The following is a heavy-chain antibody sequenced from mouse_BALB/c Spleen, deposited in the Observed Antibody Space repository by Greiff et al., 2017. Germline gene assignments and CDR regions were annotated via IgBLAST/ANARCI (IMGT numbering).Heavy chain of an antibody. V-gene: IGHV3-2*02. J-gene: IGHJ4*01. CDR2: ISYSGST. D-gene: IGHD2-4*01. CDR3: ARRVIYYDYGGYAMDY. CDR1: GYSITSDYA. Sequence: DVQLQESGPGLVKPSQSLSLTCTVTGYSITSDYAWNWIRQFPGNKLEWMGYISYSGSTSYNPSLKSRISITRDTSKNQFFLQLNSVTTEDTATYYCARRVIYYDYGGYAMDYWGQGTSVTVSS.